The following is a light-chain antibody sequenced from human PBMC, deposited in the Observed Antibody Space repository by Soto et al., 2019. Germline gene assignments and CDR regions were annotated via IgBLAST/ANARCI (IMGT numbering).Light chain of an antibody. CDR2: EVN. CDR3: SSYTGSNSVV. CDR1: STDVGGYNY. V-gene: IGLV2-8*01. J-gene: IGLJ2*01. Sequence: QSALTQPPSASGSPGQSVTISCTGTSTDVGGYNYVSWYQQYPGKAPQLMIYEVNERPSGVPDRFSGSKSGNTASLTVSGLQAEDEADYYCSSYTGSNSVVFGGGTKLTVL.